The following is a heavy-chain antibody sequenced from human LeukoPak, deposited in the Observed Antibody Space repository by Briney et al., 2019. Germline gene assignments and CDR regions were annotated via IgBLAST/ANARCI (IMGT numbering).Heavy chain of an antibody. V-gene: IGHV1-18*01. CDR1: GYTFTSYG. D-gene: IGHD6-19*01. Sequence: ASVKVSCKASGYTFTSYGISWVRQDPGQGLAWMGWISAYNGNRKYAQKFQGRVTMTTDTSTSTAYMELRSLRSDDTAVYYCARDSPYITVTGKGDYWGQGTLVTVSS. CDR3: ARDSPYITVTGKGDY. CDR2: ISAYNGNR. J-gene: IGHJ4*02.